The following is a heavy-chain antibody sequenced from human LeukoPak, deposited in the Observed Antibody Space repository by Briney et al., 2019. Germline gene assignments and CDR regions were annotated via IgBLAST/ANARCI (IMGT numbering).Heavy chain of an antibody. V-gene: IGHV3-23*01. D-gene: IGHD4-17*01. J-gene: IGHJ4*02. CDR1: GFTFSSYA. CDR3: AKAGPTVVTPDQYYFDY. CDR2: ISGSGGST. Sequence: GGSLRLSCAASGFTFSSYAMSWVRQAPGKGLEGVSAISGSGGSTYYADSVKGRFTISRDNSKNTLYLQMNSLRAEDTAVYYCAKAGPTVVTPDQYYFDYWGQGTLVTVSS.